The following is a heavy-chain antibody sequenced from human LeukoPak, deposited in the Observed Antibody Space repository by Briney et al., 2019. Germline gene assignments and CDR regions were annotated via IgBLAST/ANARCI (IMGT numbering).Heavy chain of an antibody. Sequence: ASVKVSCKASGGTFSSYAISWVRQAPGQGLEWMGGIIPIFGTANYAQKFQGRVTITADKSTSTAYMELSSLRSEDTAVYYCARMGCSGGSCYSLHYYYYMDVWGKGTTVTVSS. J-gene: IGHJ6*03. CDR3: ARMGCSGGSCYSLHYYYYMDV. CDR1: GGTFSSYA. V-gene: IGHV1-69*06. CDR2: IIPIFGTA. D-gene: IGHD2-15*01.